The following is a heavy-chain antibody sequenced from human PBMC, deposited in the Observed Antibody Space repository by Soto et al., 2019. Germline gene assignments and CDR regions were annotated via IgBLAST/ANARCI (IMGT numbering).Heavy chain of an antibody. CDR2: ISPYTGNT. J-gene: IGHJ4*02. Sequence: HAQLLQSGGELKKPGSSVKVSCNTSGFTFNTYFISWVRQAPGQGLEWMGWISPYTGNTKYGEKFQGRVTLTTDTITRTAYMELRNLRIDDTAVYYCARDTSNSFDYWGQGTLVTVSS. CDR1: GFTFNTYF. D-gene: IGHD2-2*01. CDR3: ARDTSNSFDY. V-gene: IGHV1-18*01.